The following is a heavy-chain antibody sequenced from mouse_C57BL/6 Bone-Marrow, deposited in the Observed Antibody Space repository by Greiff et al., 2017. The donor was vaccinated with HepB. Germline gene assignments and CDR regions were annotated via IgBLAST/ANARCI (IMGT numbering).Heavy chain of an antibody. Sequence: EVQRVESGGDLVKPGGSLKLSCAASGFTFSSYGMSWVRQTPDKRLEWVATISSGGSYTYYPDSVKGRFTISRDNAKNTLYLQMSSLKSEDTAMYYCARRGYGSRHWYFDVWGTGTTVTVSS. CDR2: ISSGGSYT. CDR1: GFTFSSYG. J-gene: IGHJ1*03. D-gene: IGHD1-1*01. CDR3: ARRGYGSRHWYFDV. V-gene: IGHV5-6*01.